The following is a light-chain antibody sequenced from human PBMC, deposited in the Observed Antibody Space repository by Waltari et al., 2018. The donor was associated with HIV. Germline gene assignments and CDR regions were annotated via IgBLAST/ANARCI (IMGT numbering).Light chain of an antibody. J-gene: IGLJ3*02. CDR2: LNSDGRH. CDR3: QTWRTGLQV. V-gene: IGLV4-69*02. Sequence: QVVLTQPPSASSSLGASFRLTCTLSSAHNNYVIAWLPQQPEKGPRCLMKLNSDGRHSKGDGVPDRFSGSSSGAERYLIISSLQSEDAADYFCQTWRTGLQVFGGGTRLTVL. CDR1: SAHNNYV.